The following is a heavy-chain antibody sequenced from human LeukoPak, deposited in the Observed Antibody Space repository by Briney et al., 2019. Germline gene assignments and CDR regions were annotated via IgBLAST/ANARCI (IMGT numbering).Heavy chain of an antibody. J-gene: IGHJ4*02. Sequence: GRSLRLSCAASGFSFSDYGIHWVRQAPGKGLEWVAVISFDGSNKYYADSVKGRFTISRDNSKTTPSLQMNSLRVEDTAVYYCAKDGAYINYQYYFDSWGRGTLVTVSS. CDR3: AKDGAYINYQYYFDS. CDR1: GFSFSDYG. V-gene: IGHV3-30*18. CDR2: ISFDGSNK. D-gene: IGHD4-11*01.